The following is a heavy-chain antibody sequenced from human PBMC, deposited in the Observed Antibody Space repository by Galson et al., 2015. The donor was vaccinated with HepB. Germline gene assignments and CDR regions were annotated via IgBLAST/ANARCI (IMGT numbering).Heavy chain of an antibody. Sequence: SLRLSCAASGFTFSSFTMSWVRQAPGKGLEWVSSISNSATKTDYADSVKGRLTISGDNPKNTLYLQMNSLRAEDTAVYYCAKDVGWLQKNGFDMWGQGTLVTVSS. D-gene: IGHD5-24*01. CDR2: ISNSATKT. J-gene: IGHJ3*02. V-gene: IGHV3-23*01. CDR3: AKDVGWLQKNGFDM. CDR1: GFTFSSFT.